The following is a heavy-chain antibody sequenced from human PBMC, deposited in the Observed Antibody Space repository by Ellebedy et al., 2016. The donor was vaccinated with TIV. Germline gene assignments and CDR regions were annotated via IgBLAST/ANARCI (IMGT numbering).Heavy chain of an antibody. V-gene: IGHV4-34*01. CDR1: ELIFSNYW. CDR3: ARQGVIVATIYYYGMDV. Sequence: ESLKISCTVSELIFSNYWMHWVRQPPGKGLEWIGEINHSGSTNYNPSLKSRVTISVDTSKNQFSLKLSSVTAADTAVYYCARQGVIVATIYYYGMDVWGQGTTVTVSS. CDR2: INHSGST. D-gene: IGHD5-12*01. J-gene: IGHJ6*02.